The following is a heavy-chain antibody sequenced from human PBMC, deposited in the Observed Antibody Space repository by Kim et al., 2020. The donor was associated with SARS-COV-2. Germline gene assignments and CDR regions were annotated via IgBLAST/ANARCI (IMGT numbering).Heavy chain of an antibody. CDR2: ISGSGGST. V-gene: IGHV3-23*01. Sequence: GGSLRLSCAASGFTFSSYAMSWVRQAPGKGLEWVSAISGSGGSTYYADSVKGRFTISRDNSKNTLYLQMNSLRAEDTAVYYCAKDGSMVRGVSPFDYWGQGTLVTVSS. CDR3: AKDGSMVRGVSPFDY. CDR1: GFTFSSYA. D-gene: IGHD3-10*01. J-gene: IGHJ4*02.